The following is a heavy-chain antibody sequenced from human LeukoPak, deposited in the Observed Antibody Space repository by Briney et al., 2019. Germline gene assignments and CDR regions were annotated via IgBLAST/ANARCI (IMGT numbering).Heavy chain of an antibody. D-gene: IGHD4-11*01. CDR1: GGSISSGSYY. CDR2: IYYSGST. CDR3: ARLTTVTTSLDY. Sequence: SETLSLTCTVSGGSISSGSYYWGWIRQPPGKGLEWIGSIYYSGSTYYNPSLKSRVTISVDTSKNQFSLKLSSVTAADAAVYYCARLTTVTTSLDYWGQGTLVTVSS. J-gene: IGHJ4*02. V-gene: IGHV4-39*01.